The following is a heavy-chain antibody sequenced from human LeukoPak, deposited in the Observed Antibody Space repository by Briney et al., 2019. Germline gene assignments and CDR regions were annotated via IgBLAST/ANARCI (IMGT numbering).Heavy chain of an antibody. J-gene: IGHJ3*02. Sequence: PGGSLRLSCAASGFTFSSYSMNWVRQAPGKGLEWVSYISSSSSTIYYADSVKGRFTISRDNAKNSLYLQMNSLRAEDTAVYYCARDLYDSSGRDAFDIWGQGTMVTVSS. V-gene: IGHV3-48*04. CDR2: ISSSSSTI. CDR1: GFTFSSYS. CDR3: ARDLYDSSGRDAFDI. D-gene: IGHD3-22*01.